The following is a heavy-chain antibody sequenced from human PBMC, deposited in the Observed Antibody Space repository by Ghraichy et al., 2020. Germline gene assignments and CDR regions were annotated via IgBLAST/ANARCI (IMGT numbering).Heavy chain of an antibody. Sequence: LSLTCVAPGLTFSSYGMHWVRQASGKGLEWVALISYDGSNKYYADSVKGRFTISRDNSKNTLYLQMNSLRAEDTAVYYCAKIGGGSAHDTSDIWGQGTLVTVSS. V-gene: IGHV3-30*18. J-gene: IGHJ3*02. CDR3: AKIGGGSAHDTSDI. CDR1: GLTFSSYG. D-gene: IGHD3-16*01. CDR2: ISYDGSNK.